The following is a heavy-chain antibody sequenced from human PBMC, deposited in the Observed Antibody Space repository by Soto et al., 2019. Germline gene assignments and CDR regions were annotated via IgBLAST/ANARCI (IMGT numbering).Heavy chain of an antibody. J-gene: IGHJ4*02. D-gene: IGHD1-26*01. V-gene: IGHV4-31*03. CDR3: ARLRAGATPPDY. CDR2: IYYSGST. CDR1: GGSISSGGYY. Sequence: QVQLQESGPGLVKPSQTLSLTCTVSGGSISSGGYYWSWIRQHPGKGLEWIGYIYYSGSTYYNPSLKSRVTISVDTSKNQFSLKRSSVTAAATAVYYCARLRAGATPPDYWGQGTLVTVSS.